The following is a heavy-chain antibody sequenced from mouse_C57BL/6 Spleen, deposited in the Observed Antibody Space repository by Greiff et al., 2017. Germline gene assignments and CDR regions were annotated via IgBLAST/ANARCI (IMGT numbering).Heavy chain of an antibody. CDR1: GYAFTNYL. V-gene: IGHV1-54*01. D-gene: IGHD3-2*02. J-gene: IGHJ2*01. Sequence: LVESGAELVRPGTSVKVSCKASGYAFTNYLIEWVKQRPGQGLEWIGVINPGSGGTNYNEKFKGKATLTADKSSSTAYMQLSSLTSEDSAVYFCARGAAQALYFDYWGQGTTLTVSS. CDR2: INPGSGGT. CDR3: ARGAAQALYFDY.